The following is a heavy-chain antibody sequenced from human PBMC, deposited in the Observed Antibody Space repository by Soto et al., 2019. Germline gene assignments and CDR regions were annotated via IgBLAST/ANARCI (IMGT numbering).Heavy chain of an antibody. V-gene: IGHV3-30*18. CDR1: GFTFNSYA. CDR2: ISYDGSNK. Sequence: QVQLVESGGGMVQPGRSLRLSCAASGFTFNSYALHWVRQAPGKGLEWVAVISYDGSNKYYADSVKGRFTISRDNSKNTLYLQMNSLRAEDTAVYYCAKDRDLGYCSSTSCYTGAHNYWGQGTLVTVSS. CDR3: AKDRDLGYCSSTSCYTGAHNY. J-gene: IGHJ4*02. D-gene: IGHD2-2*02.